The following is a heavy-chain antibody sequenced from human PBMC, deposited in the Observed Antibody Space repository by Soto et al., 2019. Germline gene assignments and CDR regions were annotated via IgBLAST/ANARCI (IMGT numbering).Heavy chain of an antibody. CDR3: ARVYEQIEYSSKYYFDY. CDR2: ISAYNGNT. V-gene: IGHV1-18*01. CDR1: GYTFTSYG. J-gene: IGHJ4*02. Sequence: GASVKVSCKASGYTFTSYGTSWVRQAPGQGLEWMGWISAYNGNTNYAQKLQGRVTMTTDTSTSTAYMELRSLRSDDTAVCYCARVYEQIEYSSKYYFDYWGQGTLVTVSS. D-gene: IGHD6-6*01.